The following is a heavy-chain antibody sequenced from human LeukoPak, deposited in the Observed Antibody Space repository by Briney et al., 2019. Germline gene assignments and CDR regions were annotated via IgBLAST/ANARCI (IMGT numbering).Heavy chain of an antibody. CDR1: GGSISSSNW. CDR2: IYHSGST. Sequence: SETLSLTCAVSGGSISSSNWWSWVRQPPGKGLEWIGEIYHSGSTNYNPSLKSRVTISVDKSKNQFSLKLSSVTAADTAVYYCARVPRKIAVAGGYYYYYYYMNVWGKGTTVTVSS. CDR3: ARVPRKIAVAGGYYYYYYYMNV. D-gene: IGHD6-19*01. V-gene: IGHV4-4*02. J-gene: IGHJ6*03.